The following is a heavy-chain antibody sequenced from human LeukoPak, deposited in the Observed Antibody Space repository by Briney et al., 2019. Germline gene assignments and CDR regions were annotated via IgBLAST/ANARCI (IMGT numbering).Heavy chain of an antibody. Sequence: PSETLSLTCTVSGGSISTYYWGWIRQPPGKGLEWIGSIYYSGSTNYNPSLKSRVTMSVDTSKNQFSLNLTSVTAADTAVYYCARSDSGYGDYWGQGTLVTVSS. V-gene: IGHV4-39*01. D-gene: IGHD5-12*01. J-gene: IGHJ4*02. CDR3: ARSDSGYGDY. CDR2: IYYSGST. CDR1: GGSISTYY.